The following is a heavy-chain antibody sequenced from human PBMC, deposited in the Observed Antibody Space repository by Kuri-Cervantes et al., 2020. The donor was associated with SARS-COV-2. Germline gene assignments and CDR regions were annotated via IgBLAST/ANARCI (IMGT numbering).Heavy chain of an antibody. CDR1: GGSISSSNW. V-gene: IGHV4-4*02. D-gene: IGHD2-8*01. Sequence: GSLRLSCAVSGGSISSSNWWSWVRQPPGKGLEWIGEIYHSGSTNYNPSLKSRVTISVDKSKNQFSLKLSSVTAADTAAYYCAGLLLMVYDDAFDIWGQGTMVTVSS. CDR3: AGLLLMVYDDAFDI. J-gene: IGHJ3*02. CDR2: IYHSGST.